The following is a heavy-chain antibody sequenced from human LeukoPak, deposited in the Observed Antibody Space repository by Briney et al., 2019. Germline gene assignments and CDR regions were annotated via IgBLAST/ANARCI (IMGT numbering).Heavy chain of an antibody. D-gene: IGHD1-26*01. CDR1: GFSFNTYS. J-gene: IGHJ4*02. CDR3: ATDYSGNPGEDY. Sequence: GGSLRLSCAASGFSFNTYSMNWVRQAPGRGLEWVGCIKSKTDGGPTAYAAPVKVSFTISRDDSTNTLYLQMNTLKTEDAAVYYCATDYSGNPGEDYWGQGTLVTVSS. V-gene: IGHV3-15*07. CDR2: IKSKTDGGPT.